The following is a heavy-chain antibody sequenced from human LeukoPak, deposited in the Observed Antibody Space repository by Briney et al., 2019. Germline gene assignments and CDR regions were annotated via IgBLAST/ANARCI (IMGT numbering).Heavy chain of an antibody. J-gene: IGHJ1*01. D-gene: IGHD3-22*01. CDR2: ISATGVDI. V-gene: IGHV3-21*01. Sequence: PGGSLRLSCAAFGFTFSSHGMNWVRQAPGTGLEWVSSISATGVDIYYADSVKGRLTISRDNAKNSLFLQMNSLRAEDTAVYYCATYSSLNRREFQYWGQGTLLTVSS. CDR1: GFTFSSHG. CDR3: ATYSSLNRREFQY.